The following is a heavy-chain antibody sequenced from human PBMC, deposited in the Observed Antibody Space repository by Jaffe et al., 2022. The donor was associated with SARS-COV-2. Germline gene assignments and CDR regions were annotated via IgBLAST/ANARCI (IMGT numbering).Heavy chain of an antibody. V-gene: IGHV1-69*01. CDR3: ARRRFTATIGEGYYFDY. CDR1: GGTFSSYA. Sequence: QVQLVQSGAEVKKPGSSVKVSCKASGGTFSSYAISWVRQAPGQGLEWMGGIIPIFGTANYAQKFQGRVTITADESTSTAYMELSSLRSEDTAVYYCARRRFTATIGEGYYFDYWGQGTLVTVSS. CDR2: IIPIFGTA. D-gene: IGHD6-25*01. J-gene: IGHJ4*02.